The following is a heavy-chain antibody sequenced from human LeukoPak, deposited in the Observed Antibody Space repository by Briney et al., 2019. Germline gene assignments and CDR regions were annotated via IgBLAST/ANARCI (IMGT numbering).Heavy chain of an antibody. J-gene: IGHJ4*02. V-gene: IGHV1-8*01. CDR1: GYTFTSYD. D-gene: IGHD3-10*01. CDR3: ARGPYLWFGELSPRYVAYYFDY. CDR2: MNPNSGNT. Sequence: ASVKVSCKASGYTFTSYDINWVRQATGQGLEWMGWMNPNSGNTGYAQKFQGRVTMTRNTPISTAYMELSSLRSEDTAVYYCARGPYLWFGELSPRYVAYYFDYWGQGTLVTVSS.